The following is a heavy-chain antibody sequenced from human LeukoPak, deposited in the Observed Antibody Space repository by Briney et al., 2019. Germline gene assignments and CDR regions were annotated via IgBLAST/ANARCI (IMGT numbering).Heavy chain of an antibody. V-gene: IGHV4-31*03. CDR1: GGSISSGGYY. J-gene: IGHJ3*02. Sequence: SETLSLTCTVSGGSISSGGYYWSWIRQHPGKGLEWIGYISYSGSTYYNPSLKSRVTISVDTSKNQFSLKLTSVAAADTAVYYCARFGISLGIDAFDIWGQGTMVTVSS. D-gene: IGHD7-27*01. CDR3: ARFGISLGIDAFDI. CDR2: ISYSGST.